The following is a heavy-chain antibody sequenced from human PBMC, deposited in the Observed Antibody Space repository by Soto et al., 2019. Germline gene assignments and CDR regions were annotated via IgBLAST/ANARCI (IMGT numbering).Heavy chain of an antibody. J-gene: IGHJ4*02. CDR3: ARDRCDLWSGFHFLFDY. CDR1: GFSFSSYD. V-gene: IGHV3-30-3*01. Sequence: QPWGSLRLSCAASGFSFSSYDLHSFCHAPGRGVVGVAVISYDGSNKYYADSVKGRFTISRDNSKNTLYLQLNSLRAADTAVYYCARDRCDLWSGFHFLFDYWGQGTLVTVSS. CDR2: ISYDGSNK. D-gene: IGHD3-3*01.